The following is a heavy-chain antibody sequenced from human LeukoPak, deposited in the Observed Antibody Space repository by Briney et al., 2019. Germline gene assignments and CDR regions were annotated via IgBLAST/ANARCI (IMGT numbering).Heavy chain of an antibody. V-gene: IGHV3-21*01. CDR3: AREPTVTIL. Sequence: GGSLRLSCAASGFTFSRYSMNWVRQTPGKGLEWVSSISSSSTYIYYADSVKGRFTISRDNAKNSLYLQMNSLRADDTAVYYCAREPTVTILWGQGTLVTASS. CDR1: GFTFSRYS. D-gene: IGHD4-11*01. CDR2: ISSSSTYI. J-gene: IGHJ4*02.